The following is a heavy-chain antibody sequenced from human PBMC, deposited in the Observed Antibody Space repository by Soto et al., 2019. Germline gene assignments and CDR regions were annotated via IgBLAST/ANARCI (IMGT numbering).Heavy chain of an antibody. J-gene: IGHJ4*02. CDR2: IYYSGSS. CDR3: ASPYASGWFGRNAFDF. D-gene: IGHD6-19*01. CDR1: GGSLRTTSYY. V-gene: IGHV4-39*01. Sequence: PSETLSLTCTVSGGSLRTTSYYWGWIRQPPGKGLEWIGSIYYSGSSYFNPSLKSRVTISVDTSKNQFSVKLTSVTAADTAVYYCASPYASGWFGRNAFDFWGQGILVTVSS.